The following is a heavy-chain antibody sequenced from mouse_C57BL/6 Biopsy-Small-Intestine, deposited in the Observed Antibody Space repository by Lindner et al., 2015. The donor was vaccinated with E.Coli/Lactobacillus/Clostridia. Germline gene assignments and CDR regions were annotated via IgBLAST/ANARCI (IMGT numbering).Heavy chain of an antibody. Sequence: VQLQESGAELVRPGTSVKVSCKASGYAFTNYLIEWVKQRPGQGLEWIGVINPGSGGTNYNEKFKGKATLTADKSSSTAYMQLSSLTSEDSAVYFCARRGYYGSSYWYFDVWGTGTTVTVSS. CDR2: INPGSGGT. CDR3: ARRGYYGSSYWYFDV. J-gene: IGHJ1*03. V-gene: IGHV1-54*01. D-gene: IGHD1-1*01. CDR1: GYAFTNYL.